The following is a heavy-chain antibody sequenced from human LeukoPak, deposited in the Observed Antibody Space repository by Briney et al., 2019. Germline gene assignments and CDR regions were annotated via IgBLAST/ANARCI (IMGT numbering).Heavy chain of an antibody. V-gene: IGHV4-61*02. D-gene: IGHD2-2*03. CDR3: AREKGGYCSSTSCYSGPKRYYYYYMDV. J-gene: IGHJ6*03. CDR1: GGSISSGSYY. CDR2: IYTSGST. Sequence: PSQTLSLTCTVSGGSISSGSYYWSWIRQPAGTGLEWIGRIYTSGSTSYNPSLKSRVTISVDTSKNQFSLKLSSVTAADTAVYYCAREKGGYCSSTSCYSGPKRYYYYYMDVWGKGTTVTISS.